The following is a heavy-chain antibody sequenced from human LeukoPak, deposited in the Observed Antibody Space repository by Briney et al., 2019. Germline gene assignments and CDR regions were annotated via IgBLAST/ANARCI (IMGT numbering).Heavy chain of an antibody. J-gene: IGHJ4*02. CDR1: GFTVSSNY. D-gene: IGHD2-15*01. V-gene: IGHV3-53*01. CDR2: IYSSGST. CDR3: ASRNPVGYCSGGSCGRGLTDY. Sequence: PGGSLRLSCAASGFTVSSNYMSWVRQAPGKGLEWVSVIYSSGSTYYADSVKGRFTISRDNSKNTLYLQMNSLRAEDTAVYYCASRNPVGYCSGGSCGRGLTDYWGQGTLVTVSS.